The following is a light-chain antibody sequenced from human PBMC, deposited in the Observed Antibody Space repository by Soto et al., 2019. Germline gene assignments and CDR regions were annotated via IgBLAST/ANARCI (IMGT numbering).Light chain of an antibody. CDR2: KAS. J-gene: IGKJ4*01. CDR1: QTISSW. Sequence: DIQMTQSPSTLSGSVGDRVTITCRASQTISSWLAWYQQKPGKAPKLLIYKASTLKSGVPSRFSGSGSGTDFTLTISGLQPEDFATYYCQKLNGDPPFTFGGGTKVDIK. CDR3: QKLNGDPPFT. V-gene: IGKV1-5*03.